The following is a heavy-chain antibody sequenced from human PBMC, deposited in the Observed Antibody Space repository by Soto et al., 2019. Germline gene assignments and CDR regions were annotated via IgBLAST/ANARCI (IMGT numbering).Heavy chain of an antibody. V-gene: IGHV3-7*03. CDR2: IPQEGSDG. CDR1: GFTLSMYS. D-gene: IGHD2-21*02. CDR3: ARDQLILPAHDFFYGSDV. Sequence: GWSLRLSCEVSGFTLSMYSMTWVRQAPGKGLEWVAKIPQEGSDGHYVDSVKGRFTISRDNAKNSVYLQMNSLRAEDTAVYYCARDQLILPAHDFFYGSDVWGQGAKVTGSS. J-gene: IGHJ6*02.